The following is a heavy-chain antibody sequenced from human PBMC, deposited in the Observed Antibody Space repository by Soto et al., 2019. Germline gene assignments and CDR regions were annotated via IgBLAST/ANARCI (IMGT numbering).Heavy chain of an antibody. V-gene: IGHV4-34*01. Sequence: SETLSLTCAVYGGSFSDFYWSWIRQPPGKGLEWIGEINHSGSTNYNPSLKSRVAISVDTSKNQFSLTLTSVTAADTAVYYCGPRGAVADPRGYWRQGTLVTVSS. D-gene: IGHD6-19*01. CDR3: GPRGAVADPRGY. J-gene: IGHJ4*02. CDR2: INHSGST. CDR1: GGSFSDFY.